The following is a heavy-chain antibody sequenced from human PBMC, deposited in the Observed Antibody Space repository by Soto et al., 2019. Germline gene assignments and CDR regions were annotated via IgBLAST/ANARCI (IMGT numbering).Heavy chain of an antibody. J-gene: IGHJ3*02. Sequence: HPGGSLRLSCAASGFTFSSYAMHWVRQAPGKRLEWVAVISYDGSNKYYADSVKGRFTISRDNSKNTLYLQMNSLRAEDTAVYYCARGEGGGDSSTHPYDAFDIWGQGTMVTVSS. V-gene: IGHV3-30-3*01. D-gene: IGHD2-21*02. CDR2: ISYDGSNK. CDR1: GFTFSSYA. CDR3: ARGEGGGDSSTHPYDAFDI.